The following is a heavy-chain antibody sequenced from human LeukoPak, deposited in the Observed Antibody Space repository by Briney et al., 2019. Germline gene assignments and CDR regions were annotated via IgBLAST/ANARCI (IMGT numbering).Heavy chain of an antibody. Sequence: GGSLRLSCAASGFTFSSYSMNWVRQAPGKGLEWVSYISSSSSTIYYADSVKGRFTISRDNAKNTLYLQMNSLRAEDTAVYYCATRGLSSGYSYYFDFWGQGTLVTVSS. CDR1: GFTFSSYS. D-gene: IGHD3-22*01. CDR2: ISSSSSTI. J-gene: IGHJ4*02. CDR3: ATRGLSSGYSYYFDF. V-gene: IGHV3-48*01.